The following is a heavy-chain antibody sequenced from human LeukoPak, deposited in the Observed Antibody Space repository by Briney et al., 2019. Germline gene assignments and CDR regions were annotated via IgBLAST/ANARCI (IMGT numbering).Heavy chain of an antibody. V-gene: IGHV3-15*01. J-gene: IGHJ4*02. CDR1: GFTFNNAW. Sequence: PGGSLRLSCAVSGFTFNNAWMSWVRQAPGKGLEWVGRIKSRIHGGTTDYAAPVKGRFTISRDDSKNTLYLQMNSLKTEDTAVYYCATDGLSHWGQGTLATVSS. CDR2: IKSRIHGGTT. CDR3: ATDGLSH.